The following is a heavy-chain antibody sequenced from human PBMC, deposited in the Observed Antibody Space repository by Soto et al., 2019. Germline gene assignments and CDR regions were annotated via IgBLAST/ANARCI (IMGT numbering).Heavy chain of an antibody. Sequence: DVQLVESGGCFVQPAGSLRLSCAASGSTFSNYWMGCVRQATGKGLEWVANIKVDGSEKYYAKSVKGRFTISRDNAKNALYLQMSGLRAEDTAVYYCAGVAVRGQGTLVTVSS. CDR2: IKVDGSEK. J-gene: IGHJ4*02. D-gene: IGHD6-19*01. CDR3: AGVAV. V-gene: IGHV3-7*05. CDR1: GSTFSNYW.